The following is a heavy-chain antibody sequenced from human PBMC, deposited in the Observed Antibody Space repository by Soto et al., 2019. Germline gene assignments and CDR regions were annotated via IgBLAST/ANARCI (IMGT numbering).Heavy chain of an antibody. Sequence: ASVKVSCKARRDTFTSYYINWVRQAPGQGLEWMGVINPHGGGTAYAQKFKGRVTLTRDTSASTVYMEVSSLTSEDTAMYYCARSSGGNFGIIIEGTNWFAPWGQGTLVTVSS. CDR1: RDTFTSYY. V-gene: IGHV1-46*01. CDR3: ARSSGGNFGIIIEGTNWFAP. J-gene: IGHJ5*02. D-gene: IGHD1-26*01. CDR2: INPHGGGT.